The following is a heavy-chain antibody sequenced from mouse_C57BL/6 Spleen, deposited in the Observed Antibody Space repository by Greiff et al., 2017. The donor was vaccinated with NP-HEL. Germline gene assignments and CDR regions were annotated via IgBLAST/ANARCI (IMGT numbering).Heavy chain of an antibody. Sequence: EVQLQQSGPELVKPGASVKMSCKASGYTFTDYNMHWVKQSHGKSLEWIGYINPNNGGTSYNQKFKGKATLTVNKSSSTAYMELRSLTSEDSAVYYCAREGNGNYAWFAYWGQGTLVTVSA. V-gene: IGHV1-22*01. J-gene: IGHJ3*01. D-gene: IGHD2-1*01. CDR2: INPNNGGT. CDR1: GYTFTDYN. CDR3: AREGNGNYAWFAY.